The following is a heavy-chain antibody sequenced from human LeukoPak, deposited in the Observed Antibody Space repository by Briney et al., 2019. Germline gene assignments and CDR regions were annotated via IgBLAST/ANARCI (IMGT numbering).Heavy chain of an antibody. CDR2: IDWDDDK. D-gene: IGHD6-13*01. V-gene: IGHV2-70*17. J-gene: IGHJ4*02. Sequence: SGPTLVNPTQTLTLTCTFSGFSLSTSGMCVSWIRQPPGKALEWLARIDWDDDKFYSTSLKTRLTISKATSKNQVVLTMTNMDPVDTATYYCARIVMKQQLVGEVDYFDYWGQGTLVTVSS. CDR1: GFSLSTSGMC. CDR3: ARIVMKQQLVGEVDYFDY.